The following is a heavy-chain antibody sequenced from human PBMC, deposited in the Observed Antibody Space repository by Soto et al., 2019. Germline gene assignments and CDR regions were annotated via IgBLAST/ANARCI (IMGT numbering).Heavy chain of an antibody. D-gene: IGHD2-15*01. CDR1: GYTFTNYV. J-gene: IGHJ5*01. Sequence: QVQLVQSGAEVKRPGASVNVSCKASGYTFTNYVVHWVRQAPGHRLEWMGWINAGNGNTRYSAKFQGRVTSTRDSSASTAYMELSSLRSEDTAVYYCAREAGGLFCSGDSCYSGWFDSWGQGTRVTVSS. CDR2: INAGNGNT. V-gene: IGHV1-3*01. CDR3: AREAGGLFCSGDSCYSGWFDS.